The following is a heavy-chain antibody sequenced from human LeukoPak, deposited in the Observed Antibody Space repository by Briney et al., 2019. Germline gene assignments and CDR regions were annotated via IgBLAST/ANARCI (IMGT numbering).Heavy chain of an antibody. D-gene: IGHD2-15*01. J-gene: IGHJ3*02. V-gene: IGHV5-51*01. CDR2: IYPGDSDT. CDR3: ARLRGYCSGGSCYGDAFDI. Sequence: GESLKISCKGSGYSFTSYWIGWVRQMPGKGLEWMGIIYPGDSDTRYSPSFQGQVTISADKSISTAYLQWSSLKASDTAMYYCARLRGYCSGGSCYGDAFDIWGQGTMVTVSS. CDR1: GYSFTSYW.